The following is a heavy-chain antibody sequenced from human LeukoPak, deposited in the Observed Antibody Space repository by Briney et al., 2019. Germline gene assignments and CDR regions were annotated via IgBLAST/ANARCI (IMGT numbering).Heavy chain of an antibody. V-gene: IGHV4-34*01. CDR3: ARVLARIVRFDP. CDR2: INHSGST. Sequence: SETLSLTCAVYVGSFSGYYWSWIRQPPGKGLEWIGKINHSGSTNYNPSLKSRVTISVDTSKNQFSLKLSSVTAADTAVYYCARVLARIVRFDPWGQGTLVTVSS. CDR1: VGSFSGYY. D-gene: IGHD3-22*01. J-gene: IGHJ5*02.